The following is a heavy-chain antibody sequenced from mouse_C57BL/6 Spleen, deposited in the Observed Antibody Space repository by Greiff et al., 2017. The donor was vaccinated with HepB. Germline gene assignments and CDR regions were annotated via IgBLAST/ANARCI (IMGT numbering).Heavy chain of an antibody. V-gene: IGHV1-42*01. CDR1: GYSFTGYY. CDR3: ARGGDDFWFAY. J-gene: IGHJ3*01. Sequence: EVQLQQSGPELVKPGASVKISCKASGYSFTGYYMNWVKQSPEKSLEWIGEINPSTGGTTYNQKFKAKATLTVDKSSSTAYMQLKSLTSEDSAVYYCARGGDDFWFAYWGQGTLVTVSA. D-gene: IGHD2-4*01. CDR2: INPSTGGT.